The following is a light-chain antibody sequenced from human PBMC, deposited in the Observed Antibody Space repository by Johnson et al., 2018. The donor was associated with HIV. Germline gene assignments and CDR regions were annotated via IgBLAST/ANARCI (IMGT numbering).Light chain of an antibody. CDR1: SSNIGNNY. CDR3: GIWDSSLGAGAV. Sequence: QFVLTQPPSMSAAPGEKVTISCSGSSSNIGNNYVSWYQQLPGTAPKLLIYDNNKRPSGIPDRFSASKSATSATLGITGLQTGDEVDYYCGIWDSSLGAGAVFVTGTKVTVL. CDR2: DNN. J-gene: IGLJ1*01. V-gene: IGLV1-51*01.